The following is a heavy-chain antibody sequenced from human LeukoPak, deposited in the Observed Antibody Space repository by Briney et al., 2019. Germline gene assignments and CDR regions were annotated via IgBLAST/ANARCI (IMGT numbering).Heavy chain of an antibody. D-gene: IGHD3-10*01. J-gene: IGHJ6*03. Sequence: PSETLSLTCAVYGGSFSGYYWSWIRQPPGKGLEWIGEINHSGSTNYNPSLKSRVTISVDTSKNQFSLKLSFVTAADTAVYYCARLPRPGGRQNYYMDVWGKGTTVTISS. CDR1: GGSFSGYY. CDR3: ARLPRPGGRQNYYMDV. V-gene: IGHV4-34*01. CDR2: INHSGST.